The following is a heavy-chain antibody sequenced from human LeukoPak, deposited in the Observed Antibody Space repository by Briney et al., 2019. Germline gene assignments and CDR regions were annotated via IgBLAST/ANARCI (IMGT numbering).Heavy chain of an antibody. CDR3: AREWFPVQPERRGAFDI. J-gene: IGHJ3*02. D-gene: IGHD1-1*01. CDR2: ISSSGSTI. Sequence: GGSLRLSCAASGFTFSSYEMNWVRQAPGKGLEWVSYISSSGSTIYYADSVKGRFTISRDNAKNSLYLQMNSLRAEDTAVYYCAREWFPVQPERRGAFDIWGQGTMVTVSS. CDR1: GFTFSSYE. V-gene: IGHV3-48*03.